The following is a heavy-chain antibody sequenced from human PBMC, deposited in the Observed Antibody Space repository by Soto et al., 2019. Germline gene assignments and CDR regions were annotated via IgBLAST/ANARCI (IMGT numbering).Heavy chain of an antibody. J-gene: IGHJ4*02. CDR2: IYYSGNT. CDR3: AREGGRYCSGGSCQVDY. V-gene: IGHV4-39*02. Sequence: QLQLQESGPGLVKPSETLSLTCTVSGGSITSSSYYWGWIRQPPGKGLEWIGSIYYSGNTYYTPSLPSRVPISVAPSKTQFSLQLSSVTAADTAVYYCAREGGRYCSGGSCQVDYWGQGTLVTVSS. CDR1: GGSITSSSYY. D-gene: IGHD2-15*01.